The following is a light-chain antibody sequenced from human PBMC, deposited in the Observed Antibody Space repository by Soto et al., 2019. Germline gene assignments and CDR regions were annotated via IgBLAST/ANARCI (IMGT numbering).Light chain of an antibody. V-gene: IGKV3-15*01. Sequence: EIVMTQSPATLSVSPGERVTLSCRASQSVSSNLAWYQQKPGQAPRLLIYGAFTRATGIPVRFSGSGSGTEVTLTISSLQSEDFAVYYCQQYKNWPPLTFGGGTKVEIK. CDR3: QQYKNWPPLT. J-gene: IGKJ4*01. CDR2: GAF. CDR1: QSVSSN.